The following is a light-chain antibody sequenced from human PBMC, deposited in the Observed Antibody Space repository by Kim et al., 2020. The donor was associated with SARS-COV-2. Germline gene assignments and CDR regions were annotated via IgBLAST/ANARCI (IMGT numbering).Light chain of an antibody. CDR2: AAS. V-gene: IGKV1-12*01. CDR3: QQANSFPWT. J-gene: IGKJ1*01. CDR1: QGISSW. Sequence: DIQMTQSPSSVSASVGDRVTITCRASQGISSWLDWYQQKPGKAPKLLIYAASSLQSGVPSRFSGSGSGTDFTLTISSLQPEDFATYYCQQANSFPWTFAQGTKVYIK.